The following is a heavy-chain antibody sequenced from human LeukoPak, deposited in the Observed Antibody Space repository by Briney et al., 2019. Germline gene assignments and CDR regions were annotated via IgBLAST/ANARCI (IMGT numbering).Heavy chain of an antibody. V-gene: IGHV1-2*02. CDR2: INPKSGDT. D-gene: IGHD1-1*01. CDR3: AREAGTNWIFGEYFPF. J-gene: IGHJ1*01. CDR1: GYTFTGYY. Sequence: ASVKVSCKASGYTFTGYYIHWVRQAPGQGLEWMGWINPKSGDTNYAQNFQGRVTMTTDTSISTAYMELSGLRSDNTAVYYCAREAGTNWIFGEYFPFWGQGTLVIVS.